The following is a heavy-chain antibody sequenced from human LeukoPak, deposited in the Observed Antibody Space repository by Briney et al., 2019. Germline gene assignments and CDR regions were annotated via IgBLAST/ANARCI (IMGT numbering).Heavy chain of an antibody. J-gene: IGHJ3*02. Sequence: GASVKVSCKASGYTFTGYYIHWVRQAPGQGLEWMGRIIPIFGTANYAQKFQGRVTITTDESTSTAYMELSSLRSEDTAVYYCARALEDGSGPGSHAFDIWGQGTMVTVSS. CDR3: ARALEDGSGPGSHAFDI. V-gene: IGHV1-69*05. CDR1: GYTFTGYY. D-gene: IGHD2-15*01. CDR2: IIPIFGTA.